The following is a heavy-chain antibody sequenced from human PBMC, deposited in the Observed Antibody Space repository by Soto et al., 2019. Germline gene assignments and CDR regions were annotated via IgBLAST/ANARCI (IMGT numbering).Heavy chain of an antibody. CDR1: GGSFSGYY. CDR3: ARVWATVAGNDY. CDR2: INHSGST. V-gene: IGHV4-34*01. J-gene: IGHJ4*02. D-gene: IGHD6-19*01. Sequence: PSETLSLTCAVYGGSFSGYYWSWIRQPPGKGLEWIGEINHSGSTNYNPSLKSRVTISVDTSKNQFSLKLSSVTAADTAVYYCARVWATVAGNDYWGQRTLVTVSS.